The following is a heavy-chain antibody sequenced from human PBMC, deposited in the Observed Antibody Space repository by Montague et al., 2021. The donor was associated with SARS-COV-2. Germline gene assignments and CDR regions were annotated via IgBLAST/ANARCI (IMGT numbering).Heavy chain of an antibody. D-gene: IGHD3-3*01. CDR2: INDSGST. Sequence: SETLSLTCAVYGGSFSGYYWSWIRQPPGKGLEWIGEINDSGSTYYNPYLKSRVTITVDTSKNQFSLKLSSVTAADTAVYYCARGRAARSITIFGVVNHAIRYYYYIDVWGKGTTVTVSS. V-gene: IGHV4-34*01. CDR1: GGSFSGYY. J-gene: IGHJ6*03. CDR3: ARGRAARSITIFGVVNHAIRYYYYIDV.